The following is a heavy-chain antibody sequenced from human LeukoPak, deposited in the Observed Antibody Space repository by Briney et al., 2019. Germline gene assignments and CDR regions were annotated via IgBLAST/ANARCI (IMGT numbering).Heavy chain of an antibody. CDR2: INNSGST. Sequence: SETLSLTCAVYGGSFSGYYWSWIRQPPGKGLEWIGEINNSGSTNYNPSLKSRVTISVDTSKNQFSLKLSSVTAADTAVYYCARLVTSVVVVPAERAFDIWGEGTMVTDSS. CDR3: ARLVTSVVVVPAERAFDI. V-gene: IGHV4-34*01. CDR1: GGSFSGYY. J-gene: IGHJ3*02. D-gene: IGHD2-2*01.